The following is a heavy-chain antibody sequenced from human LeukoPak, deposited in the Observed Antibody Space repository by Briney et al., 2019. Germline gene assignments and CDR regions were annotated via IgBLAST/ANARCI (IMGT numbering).Heavy chain of an antibody. D-gene: IGHD6-19*01. J-gene: IGHJ4*02. CDR1: GFTFSSYA. CDR2: ISYDGSNK. CDR3: AKVGIWGSSGWYVDY. Sequence: GGSLRLSCAASGFTFSSYAMHWVRQAPGKGLEWVAVISYDGSNKYYADSVKGRFTISRDNSKNTLYLQMNSLRAEDTAIYYCAKVGIWGSSGWYVDYWGQGTLVTVSS. V-gene: IGHV3-30*04.